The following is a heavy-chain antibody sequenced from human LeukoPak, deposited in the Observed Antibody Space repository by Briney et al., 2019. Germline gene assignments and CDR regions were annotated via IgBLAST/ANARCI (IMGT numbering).Heavy chain of an antibody. CDR3: ARLPSSGWYGDY. CDR1: GFTFSSYV. V-gene: IGHV3-23*01. CDR2: TSASGGST. J-gene: IGHJ4*02. D-gene: IGHD6-19*01. Sequence: GGSLRLSCAASGFTFSSYVMNWVRQAPGKGLEWVSTTSASGGSTYYADSVKGRFTISRDNSKNTLYLQMNSLKAEDTAVYYCARLPSSGWYGDYWGQGTLVTVSS.